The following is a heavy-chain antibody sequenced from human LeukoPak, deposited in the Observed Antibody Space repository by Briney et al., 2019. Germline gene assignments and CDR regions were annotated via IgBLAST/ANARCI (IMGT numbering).Heavy chain of an antibody. CDR2: INHSGST. J-gene: IGHJ4*02. CDR1: GGSFSGYY. CDR3: ARGPISIFDY. V-gene: IGHV4-34*01. Sequence: PSETLSLTCAVYGGSFSGYYWSWIRQPPGKGLEWIGEINHSGSTNYNPSLKSRVTISVDTSKNQFSLKLGSVTAADTAVYYCARGPISIFDYWGQGTLVTVSS. D-gene: IGHD3-9*01.